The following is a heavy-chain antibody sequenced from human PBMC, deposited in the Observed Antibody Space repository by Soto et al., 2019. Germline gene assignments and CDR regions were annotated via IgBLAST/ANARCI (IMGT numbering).Heavy chain of an antibody. CDR2: IYYSGST. CDR1: CGSISSGDYY. CDR3: ARKGGGYDPVGAFDI. V-gene: IGHV4-30-4*01. D-gene: IGHD5-12*01. Sequence: PSETLSLTCTFSCGSISSGDYYWSWIRQPPGKGLEWIGYIYYSGSTYYNPSLKSRVTISVDTSKNQFSLKLSSVTAADTAVYYCARKGGGYDPVGAFDIWGQGTMVTVSS. J-gene: IGHJ3*02.